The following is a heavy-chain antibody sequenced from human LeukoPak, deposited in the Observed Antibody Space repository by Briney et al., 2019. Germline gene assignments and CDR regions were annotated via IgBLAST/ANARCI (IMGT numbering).Heavy chain of an antibody. J-gene: IGHJ4*02. D-gene: IGHD1-14*01. CDR1: GFTFSSYE. Sequence: GGSLRLSCAASGFTFSSYEMNWVRQAPGKGLEWVSYISSSGSTIYYADSVKGRCTISRDNTKNSLYLQMNSLRAEDTAVYYCARTGSEDFDYWGQGTLVTVSS. V-gene: IGHV3-48*03. CDR2: ISSSGSTI. CDR3: ARTGSEDFDY.